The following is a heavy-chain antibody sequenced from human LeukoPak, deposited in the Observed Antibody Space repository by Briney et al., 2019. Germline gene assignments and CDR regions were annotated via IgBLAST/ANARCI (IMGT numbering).Heavy chain of an antibody. CDR2: ISASGAST. V-gene: IGHV3-23*01. J-gene: IGHJ5*02. Sequence: GGSLRLSCAASGFTFRNYAMSWVRQAPGKGLEWVSTISASGASTGYADSVKGRFTISRDNSKNTLYLQMNSLRAEDTAVYYCARDLSPGGQGTLVTVSS. CDR1: GFTFRNYA. CDR3: ARDLSP.